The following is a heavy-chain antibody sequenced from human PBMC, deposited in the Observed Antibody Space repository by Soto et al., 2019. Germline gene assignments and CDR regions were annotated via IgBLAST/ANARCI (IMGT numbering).Heavy chain of an antibody. D-gene: IGHD6-6*01. CDR3: ATAARPNYYYGMDV. CDR2: ISGSGGST. Sequence: EVQLLESGGGLVQPGGSLRLSCAASGFTFSRYAMSWVRQATGKGLEWVSAISGSGGSTYYADSVKGRFTISRDNSKNTLYLQMNSLRAEDTAVYYCATAARPNYYYGMDVWGQGTTVTVSS. V-gene: IGHV3-23*01. CDR1: GFTFSRYA. J-gene: IGHJ6*02.